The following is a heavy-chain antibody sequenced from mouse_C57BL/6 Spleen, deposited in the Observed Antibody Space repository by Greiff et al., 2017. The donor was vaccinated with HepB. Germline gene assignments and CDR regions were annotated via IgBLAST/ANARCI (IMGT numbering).Heavy chain of an antibody. D-gene: IGHD2-3*01. CDR3: ARGDDGPAMDY. V-gene: IGHV1-82*01. CDR1: GYAFSSSW. Sequence: VQLQQSGPELVKPGASVKISCKASGYAFSSSWMNWVKQRPGKGLEWIGRIYPGDGDTDYNGKFKGKATLTADKSSSTAYMQLSSLTSADSAVYFCARGDDGPAMDYWGQGTSVTVSS. J-gene: IGHJ4*01. CDR2: IYPGDGDT.